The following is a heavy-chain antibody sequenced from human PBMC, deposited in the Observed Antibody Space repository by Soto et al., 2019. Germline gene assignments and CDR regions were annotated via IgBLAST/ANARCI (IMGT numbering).Heavy chain of an antibody. CDR1: GFTFSNYW. Sequence: EVQLVESGGGLVQPGESLRLSCAASGFTFSNYWMHWVRQAPGKGLVWVSRIDSDGSRISYADFVKGRFTISRDNDKNTVYLHMNSLTAEDTAVYYCVRTRLGVAVAPREDFWGQGTLVTVSS. V-gene: IGHV3-74*01. D-gene: IGHD3-16*01. CDR3: VRTRLGVAVAPREDF. J-gene: IGHJ4*02. CDR2: IDSDGSRI.